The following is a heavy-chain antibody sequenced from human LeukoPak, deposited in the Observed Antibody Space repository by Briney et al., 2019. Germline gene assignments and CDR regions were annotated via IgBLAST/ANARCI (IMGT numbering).Heavy chain of an antibody. CDR2: IYTSGST. D-gene: IGHD2-21*02. CDR3: ARDLAYCGGDCPFNWFDP. Sequence: SETLSLTCTVSGGSISSYYWSWIRQPAGKGLQWIGRIYTSGSTNYNPSLKSRVTISVDKSKNQFSLKLSSVTAADTAVYYCARDLAYCGGDCPFNWFDPWGQGTLVTVSS. CDR1: GGSISSYY. V-gene: IGHV4-4*07. J-gene: IGHJ5*02.